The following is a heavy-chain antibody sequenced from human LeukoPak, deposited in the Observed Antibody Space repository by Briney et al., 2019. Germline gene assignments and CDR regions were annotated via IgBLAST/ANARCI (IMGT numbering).Heavy chain of an antibody. CDR1: GYTFTTYG. CDR2: ISTYSGNT. V-gene: IGHV1-18*01. D-gene: IGHD6-13*01. CDR3: ARDGRGHWDTRIWYLGNWFDP. Sequence: ASVKVSCKASGYTFTTYGISWVRQAPGQGPEWMGWISTYSGNTHYAQELQGRVTLTTDTSTSTAYMDLRSLRSDDTAVYYCARDGRGHWDTRIWYLGNWFDPWGQGTLVTVYS. J-gene: IGHJ5*02.